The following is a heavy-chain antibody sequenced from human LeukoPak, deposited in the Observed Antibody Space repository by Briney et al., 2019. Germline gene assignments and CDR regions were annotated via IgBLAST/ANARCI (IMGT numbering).Heavy chain of an antibody. CDR3: AREPPRACSFDI. CDR1: GYTFTSYH. J-gene: IGHJ4*02. Sequence: ASVKVYCKTSGYTFTSYHIHWVRQAPGQGPEWMGAIYSGNGGTNYAQMFRGRITMTGDTSTSTVYMELSSLSSADTAVYFCAREPPRACSFDIWGQGTLVTVSS. D-gene: IGHD1-14*01. CDR2: IYSGNGGT. V-gene: IGHV1-46*01.